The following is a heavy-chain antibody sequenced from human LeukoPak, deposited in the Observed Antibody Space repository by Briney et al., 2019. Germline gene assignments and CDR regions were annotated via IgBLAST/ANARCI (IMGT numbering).Heavy chain of an antibody. V-gene: IGHV4-4*07. J-gene: IGHJ6*02. CDR1: GGSISDYY. D-gene: IGHD5-24*01. CDR2: IYTSGST. CDR3: ARDEMAPYGMDV. Sequence: SETLSLTCTVSGGSISDYYWNWIRQPAGKGLEWIGRIYTSGSTNSHPSLKSRVTMSVDPPKNQFSLKLRSMTAADTAVYYCARDEMAPYGMDVWGQGTTVTVSS.